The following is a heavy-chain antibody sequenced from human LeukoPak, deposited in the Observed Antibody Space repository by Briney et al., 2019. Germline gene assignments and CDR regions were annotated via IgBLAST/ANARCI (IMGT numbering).Heavy chain of an antibody. CDR3: ADGPQYNTLTGYYKVRSHLDY. J-gene: IGHJ4*02. CDR1: GFTFSSYG. CDR2: ISGSGGST. Sequence: GGSLRLSCAASGFTFSSYGMSWVRQAPGKGLEWVSAISGSGGSTYYADSVKGRFTISRDNSKNTLYLQMNSLRAEDTAVYYCADGPQYNTLTGYYKVRSHLDYWGQGTLVTVSS. V-gene: IGHV3-23*01. D-gene: IGHD3-9*01.